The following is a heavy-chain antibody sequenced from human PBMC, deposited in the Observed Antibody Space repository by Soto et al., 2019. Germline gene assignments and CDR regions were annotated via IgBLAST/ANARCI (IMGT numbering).Heavy chain of an antibody. J-gene: IGHJ5*02. CDR1: GYTFTSYA. CDR2: INAGNGNT. V-gene: IGHV1-3*01. CDR3: ARDMPRIAARPVHQNWFDP. Sequence: ASVNVSCKASGYTFTSYAMHWVRQAPGQRLEWVGWINAGNGNTKYSQKFQGRVTITRDTSASTAYMELSSLRSEDTAVYYCARDMPRIAARPVHQNWFDPWGQGTLVNVSS. D-gene: IGHD6-6*01.